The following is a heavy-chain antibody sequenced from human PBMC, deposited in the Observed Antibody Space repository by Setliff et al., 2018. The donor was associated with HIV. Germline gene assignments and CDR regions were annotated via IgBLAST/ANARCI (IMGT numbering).Heavy chain of an antibody. CDR1: GGSISSYY. CDR2: IYYSGST. D-gene: IGHD1-7*01. J-gene: IGHJ6*03. CDR3: ARGDGTKYYYYYMDV. Sequence: PSETLSLTCTVSGGSISSYYWSWIRQPPGKGLEWIGYIYYSGSTNYNPSLKSRVTISVDTSKNQFSLKLSSVTAADTAVYYCARGDGTKYYYYYMDVWGKGTTVTGSS. V-gene: IGHV4-59*01.